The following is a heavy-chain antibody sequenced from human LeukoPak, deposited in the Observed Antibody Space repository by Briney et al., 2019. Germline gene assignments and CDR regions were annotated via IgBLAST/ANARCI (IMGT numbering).Heavy chain of an antibody. V-gene: IGHV1-69*06. CDR3: ASWQMTTVTTLAFDV. D-gene: IGHD4-17*01. CDR1: GGTFSSYA. CDR2: IIPIFGTA. Sequence: SVKVSCKASGGTFSSYAISWVRQAPGQGLEWMGGIIPIFGTANYAQKFQGRVTITADKSTSTAYMELSSLRSEDTAVYYCASWQMTTVTTLAFDVWGQGTMVTVSS. J-gene: IGHJ3*01.